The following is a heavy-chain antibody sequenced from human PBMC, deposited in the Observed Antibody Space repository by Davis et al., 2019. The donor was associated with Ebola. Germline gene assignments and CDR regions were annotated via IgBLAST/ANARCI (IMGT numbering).Heavy chain of an antibody. CDR2: IYPGDSDT. CDR1: GYSFNTYW. CDR3: ARLGQYCSSTSCYPSGFDY. V-gene: IGHV5-51*01. J-gene: IGHJ4*02. D-gene: IGHD2-2*01. Sequence: PGGSLRLSCKASGYSFNTYWIGWVRQMPGKGLEWMGTIYPGDSDTRYSPSFQGQVTISADKSSSTAYLQWSSLKASDTAMYYCARLGQYCSSTSCYPSGFDYWGQGTLVTVSS.